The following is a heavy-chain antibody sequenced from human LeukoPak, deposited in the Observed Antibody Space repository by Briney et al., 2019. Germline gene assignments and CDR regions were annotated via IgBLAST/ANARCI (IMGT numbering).Heavy chain of an antibody. CDR1: GFTFSSYE. CDR2: ISTRGTTI. V-gene: IGHV3-48*03. CDR3: ARSGSHDY. Sequence: GGSLRLSCAASGFTFSSYEMNWVRQAPGKGLEWVSYISTRGTTIYYADSVKGRLTISRDNAKNSLYLQMNSLRAEDTAVYYCARSGSHDYWGQGTLVTVSS. D-gene: IGHD1-26*01. J-gene: IGHJ4*02.